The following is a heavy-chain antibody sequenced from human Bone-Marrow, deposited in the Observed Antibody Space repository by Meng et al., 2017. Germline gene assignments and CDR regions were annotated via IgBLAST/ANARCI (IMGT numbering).Heavy chain of an antibody. V-gene: IGHV4-4*07. CDR2: IYTSGST. CDR1: GGSISSYY. D-gene: IGHD6-13*01. Sequence: SDTLSLTCTVSGGSISSYYWSWIRQPAGKGLEWIGRIYTSGSTNYNPSLKSRVTMSVDTSKNQFSLKLSSVTAADTAVYYCAREVLAYSSSYMDVWGQGTTVTVSS. J-gene: IGHJ6*02. CDR3: AREVLAYSSSYMDV.